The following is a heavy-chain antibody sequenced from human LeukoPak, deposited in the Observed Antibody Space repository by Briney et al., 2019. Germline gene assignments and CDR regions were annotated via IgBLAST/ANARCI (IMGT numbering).Heavy chain of an antibody. D-gene: IGHD1-1*01. CDR2: IYSAGST. V-gene: IGHV3-53*04. CDR1: AFTVSSNC. Sequence: GGSLRLSCAASAFTVSSNCMIWVRQPPGKGLEWVSVIYSAGSTYNADSVKGRFTISRHNSKNTVYVQMDNLRPEDTAVYYCARVDTTLPYKLDYWGQGTLVTVSS. CDR3: ARVDTTLPYKLDY. J-gene: IGHJ4*02.